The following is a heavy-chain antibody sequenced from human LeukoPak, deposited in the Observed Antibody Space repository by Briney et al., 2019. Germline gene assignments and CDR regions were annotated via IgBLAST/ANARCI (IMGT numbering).Heavy chain of an antibody. Sequence: VGSLRLSCAASGFTLRSYSMIWVRQAPGKGLEWVSYISSSGSTIYYADSVKGRFTISRDNAKNSLYLQMNSLRAEDTAVYYCARGTFYYDDNNYFYSPLDYWGQGTLVTASS. D-gene: IGHD3-22*01. CDR3: ARGTFYYDDNNYFYSPLDY. CDR1: GFTLRSYS. J-gene: IGHJ4*02. CDR2: ISSSGSTI. V-gene: IGHV3-48*04.